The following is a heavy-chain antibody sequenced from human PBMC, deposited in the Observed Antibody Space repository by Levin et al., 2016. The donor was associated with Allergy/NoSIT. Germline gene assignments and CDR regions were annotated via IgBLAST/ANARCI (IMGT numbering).Heavy chain of an antibody. V-gene: IGHV3-30*03. CDR2: ISYDGSNK. CDR3: ARGSSGWYWGFDY. Sequence: WIRQPPGKGLEWVAVISYDGSNKYYADSVKGRFTISRDNSKNTLYLQMNSLRAEDTAVYYCARGSSGWYWGFDYWGQGTLVTVSS. D-gene: IGHD6-19*01. J-gene: IGHJ4*02.